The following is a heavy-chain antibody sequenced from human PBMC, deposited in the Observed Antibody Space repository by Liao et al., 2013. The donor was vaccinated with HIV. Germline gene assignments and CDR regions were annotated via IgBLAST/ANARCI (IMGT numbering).Heavy chain of an antibody. CDR3: AREVDTAMADNFYFDS. CDR2: IYSSGST. J-gene: IGHJ4*02. D-gene: IGHD5-18*01. CDR1: GGSFSAYY. V-gene: IGHV4-34*01. Sequence: QVQLQQWGAGLLKSSETLSLTCAVYGGSFSAYYWTWIRQPPGKGLEWIGHIYSSGSTKFNPSFKSRVTISLDTSKNQLSLRLTSVTAADTAVYYCAREVDTAMADNFYFDSWGQGILVTVSS.